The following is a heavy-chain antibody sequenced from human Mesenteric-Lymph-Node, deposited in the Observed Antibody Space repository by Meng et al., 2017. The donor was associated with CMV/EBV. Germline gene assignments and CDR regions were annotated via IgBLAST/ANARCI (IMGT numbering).Heavy chain of an antibody. J-gene: IGHJ4*02. V-gene: IGHV4-34*01. CDR2: IKHSGST. Sequence: QVQLQQWGARLLKCSGSLSRACAVYGGSFSGYYSSQTRQPPGKGLAWIGEIKHSGSTNYDPSLKSRVTISVDTSKYQFSLKMSSVTAADTAVYYCASSIAARRGADYWGQGTLVTVSS. D-gene: IGHD6-6*01. CDR3: ASSIAARRGADY. CDR1: GGSFSGYY.